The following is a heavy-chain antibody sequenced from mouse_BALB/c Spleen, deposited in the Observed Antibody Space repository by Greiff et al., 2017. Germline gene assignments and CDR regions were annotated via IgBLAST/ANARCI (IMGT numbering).Heavy chain of an antibody. CDR1: GYTFTSYW. Sequence: EVQLQQSGTVLARPGASVKMSCKASGYTFTSYWMHWVKQRPGQGLEWIGAIYPGNSDTSYNQKFKGKAKLTAVTSTSTAYMELSSLTNEDSAVYYCTKTGAIYYGNYSYAMDYWGQGTSVTVSS. CDR3: TKTGAIYYGNYSYAMDY. V-gene: IGHV1-5*01. J-gene: IGHJ4*01. CDR2: IYPGNSDT. D-gene: IGHD2-1*01.